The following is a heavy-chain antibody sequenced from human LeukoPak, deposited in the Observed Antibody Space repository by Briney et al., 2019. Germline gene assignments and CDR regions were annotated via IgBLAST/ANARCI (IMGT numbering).Heavy chain of an antibody. CDR3: ARYDFWSGYLDY. Sequence: GSLRLSRAASGFSVSGNYMSWIRQPPGKGLEWIGEINHSGSTNYNPSLKSRVTISVDTSKNQFSLKLSSVTAADTAVYYCARYDFWSGYLDYWGQGTLVTVSS. CDR1: GFSVSGNY. V-gene: IGHV4-34*01. J-gene: IGHJ4*02. D-gene: IGHD3-3*01. CDR2: INHSGST.